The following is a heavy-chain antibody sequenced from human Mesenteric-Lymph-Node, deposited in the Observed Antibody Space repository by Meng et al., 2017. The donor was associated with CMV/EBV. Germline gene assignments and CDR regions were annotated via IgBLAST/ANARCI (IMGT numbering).Heavy chain of an antibody. J-gene: IGHJ4*02. D-gene: IGHD3-10*01. V-gene: IGHV3-66*01. CDR1: GFNVRDKY. CDR2: IYRGDNT. Sequence: EVHLVEVGGGLGQPGGSLRLSCAASGFNVRDKYMSWVRQAPGKGLEWVCIIYRGDNTYYIDSVKDRFTVSRDNSKNTMYLQMNSLRVEDTAVYYCTGDSVSNPNLDYWGQGTLVTVSS. CDR3: TGDSVSNPNLDY.